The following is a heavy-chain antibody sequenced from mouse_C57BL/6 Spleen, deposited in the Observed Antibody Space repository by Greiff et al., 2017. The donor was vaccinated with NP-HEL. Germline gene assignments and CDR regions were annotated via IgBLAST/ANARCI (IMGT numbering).Heavy chain of an antibody. CDR3: ARPIYDRYFDY. D-gene: IGHD2-3*01. J-gene: IGHJ2*01. Sequence: EVKLMESGGDLVKPGGSLKLSCAASGFTFSSYGMSWVRQTPDKRLEWVATISSGGSYTYYPDSVKGRFTISRDNAKNTLYLQMSSLKSEDTAMYYCARPIYDRYFDYWGQGTTLTVSS. CDR2: ISSGGSYT. CDR1: GFTFSSYG. V-gene: IGHV5-6*01.